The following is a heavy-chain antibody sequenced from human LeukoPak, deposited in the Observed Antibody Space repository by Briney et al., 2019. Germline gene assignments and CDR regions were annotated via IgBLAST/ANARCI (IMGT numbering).Heavy chain of an antibody. D-gene: IGHD3-16*01. CDR2: IKQDGSEK. CDR1: GFTSISYW. Sequence: GGSLRLSCAASGFTSISYWMNWVRQAPGKGLEWVANIKQDGSEKYYVDSVKGRFTISRDNAKNSLYLQMNSLGAEDTAVYYCARQGDDYWGHGTLVTVSS. V-gene: IGHV3-7*01. J-gene: IGHJ4*01. CDR3: ARQGDDY.